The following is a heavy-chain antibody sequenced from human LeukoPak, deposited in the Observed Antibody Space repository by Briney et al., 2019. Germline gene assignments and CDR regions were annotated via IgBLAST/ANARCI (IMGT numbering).Heavy chain of an antibody. D-gene: IGHD1-26*01. CDR1: GGSISSYY. Sequence: KSSETLSLTCTVSGGSISSYYWSWIRQPPGKGLEWIGYMDNSGSTTCNPSLKSRVLISVDTSKNQFSLKLSSVIAADTAVYYCARNGGGYSFDSWGQGTPVTVSS. CDR2: MDNSGST. J-gene: IGHJ4*02. V-gene: IGHV4-59*08. CDR3: ARNGGGYSFDS.